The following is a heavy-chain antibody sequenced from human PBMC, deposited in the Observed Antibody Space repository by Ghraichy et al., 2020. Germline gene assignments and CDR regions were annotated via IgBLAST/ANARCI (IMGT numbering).Heavy chain of an antibody. CDR2: ISWDGGST. CDR1: GFTFDDYT. V-gene: IGHV3-43*01. D-gene: IGHD5-24*01. Sequence: GGSLRLSCAASGFTFDDYTMHWARQAPGKGLEWVSLISWDGGSTYYADSVKGRFTISRDNSKNSLYLQMNSLRTEDTALYYCAGGEGYNNFDYWGQGTLVTVSS. CDR3: AGGEGYNNFDY. J-gene: IGHJ4*01.